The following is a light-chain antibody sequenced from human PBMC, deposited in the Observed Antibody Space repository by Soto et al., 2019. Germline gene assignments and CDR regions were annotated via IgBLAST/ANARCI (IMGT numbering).Light chain of an antibody. J-gene: IGKJ4*01. CDR2: GAS. CDR3: QQYNGWPLT. Sequence: EIVMTQSPDTLSVSPGERATLSCRASQSLTSNLAWYKQKPGQTPRLIIYGASTRATGTPPRFSGSGSGTEFTLTISSLQSEDFALYYCQQYNGWPLTFGGGTKVEIK. CDR1: QSLTSN. V-gene: IGKV3-15*01.